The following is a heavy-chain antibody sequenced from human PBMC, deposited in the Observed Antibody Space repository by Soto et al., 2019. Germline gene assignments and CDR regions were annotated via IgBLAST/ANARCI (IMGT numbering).Heavy chain of an antibody. CDR2: ISGSGTST. V-gene: IGHV3-23*01. J-gene: IGHJ4*01. Sequence: PGGSLRLSCAASGFTFSSYSISWVRQAPWKGLEWVSTISGSGTSTYYADSVKGRFTISRDNSKSTLYLQMSSLRAEDTAVYYCAKDLCAYSSGSCYFGYAGHGALVTV. D-gene: IGHD6-19*01. CDR1: GFTFSSYS. CDR3: AKDLCAYSSGSCYFGY.